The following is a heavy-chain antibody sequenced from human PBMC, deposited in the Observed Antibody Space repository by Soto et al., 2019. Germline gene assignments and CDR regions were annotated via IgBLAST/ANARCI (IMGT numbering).Heavy chain of an antibody. CDR2: IYHSGST. CDR3: AGSIAAAGTLKATSFDY. CDR1: GGSISSGGYS. J-gene: IGHJ4*02. D-gene: IGHD6-13*01. Sequence: SETLSLTCAVSGGSISSGGYSWSWIRQPPGKGLEWIGYIYHSGSTYYNPSLKSRVTISVDRSKNQFSLKLSSVTAADTAVYYCAGSIAAAGTLKATSFDYWGQGTLVTVSS. V-gene: IGHV4-30-2*01.